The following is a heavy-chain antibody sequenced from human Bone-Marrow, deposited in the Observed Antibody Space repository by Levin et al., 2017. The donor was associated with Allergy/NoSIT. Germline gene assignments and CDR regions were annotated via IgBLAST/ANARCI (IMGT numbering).Heavy chain of an antibody. Sequence: KVSCQGSGYTFTNYWIGWVRQMPGKGLEWLGIIHPGDSETKYSPSFQGHITFSADRSTNTAYLHWDTLKATDTAMYFCARRWDEGLLSPPVDNWFDPWGQGTLVTVSS. J-gene: IGHJ5*02. CDR2: IHPGDSET. CDR3: ARRWDEGLLSPPVDNWFDP. V-gene: IGHV5-51*01. CDR1: GYTFTNYW. D-gene: IGHD1-26*01.